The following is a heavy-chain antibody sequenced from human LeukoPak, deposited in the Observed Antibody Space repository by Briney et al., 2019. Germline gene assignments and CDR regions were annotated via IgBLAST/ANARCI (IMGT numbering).Heavy chain of an antibody. D-gene: IGHD6-19*01. CDR1: GYTFTDYY. Sequence: ASVKVSCKASGYTFTDYYMHWVRQTPGRGLEWMGWINPNSAGTNYAQKFEGRVTMTRDTSISTAYMEPSRLRSDDTAVYYCAREDSGWYFDYWGQGTLVTVSS. V-gene: IGHV1-2*02. CDR2: INPNSAGT. CDR3: AREDSGWYFDY. J-gene: IGHJ4*02.